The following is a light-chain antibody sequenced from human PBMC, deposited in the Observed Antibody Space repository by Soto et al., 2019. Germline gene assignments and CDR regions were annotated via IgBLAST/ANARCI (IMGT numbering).Light chain of an antibody. CDR1: QSRSSN. Sequence: IVLSHSPAALSLSPAERATLSCRASQSRSSNVAWYQQKPGQAPRLLIYGAYTGATSTPARFSGSGSGTEFTLTISSLQSEDVAVYYCQQCNNWPTFGQGTRLEIK. CDR2: GAY. V-gene: IGKV3-15*01. CDR3: QQCNNWPT. J-gene: IGKJ5*01.